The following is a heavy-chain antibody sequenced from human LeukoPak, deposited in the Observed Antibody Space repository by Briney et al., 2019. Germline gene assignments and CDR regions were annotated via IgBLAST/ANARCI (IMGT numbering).Heavy chain of an antibody. CDR2: IIPIFGTA. V-gene: IGHV1-69*05. J-gene: IGHJ3*02. D-gene: IGHD3-16*02. Sequence: ASVKVSCKASGGTFSSYAISWVRQAPGQGLEWMGGIIPIFGTANYAQKFQGRVTITTDESTSTAYMELSSLRSEDTAVYYCARAIMITFGGVIVILDAFDIWGQGTMVTVSS. CDR3: ARAIMITFGGVIVILDAFDI. CDR1: GGTFSSYA.